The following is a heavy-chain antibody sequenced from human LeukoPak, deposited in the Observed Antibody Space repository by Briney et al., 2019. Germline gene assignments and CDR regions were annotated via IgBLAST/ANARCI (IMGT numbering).Heavy chain of an antibody. J-gene: IGHJ3*01. CDR2: VNHSGGT. CDR1: GGSFSDYY. D-gene: IGHD6-19*01. CDR3: ARWRYSSGWSPGQLLAFDL. V-gene: IGHV4-34*01. Sequence: SETLSLTCAVYGGSFSDYYWSWIRQPPGKGLEWIGEVNHSGGTNYNPSLKSRLTISVDTSKNQFSLKLSSVTAADTAVYYCARWRYSSGWSPGQLLAFDLWGQGTMVTVSS.